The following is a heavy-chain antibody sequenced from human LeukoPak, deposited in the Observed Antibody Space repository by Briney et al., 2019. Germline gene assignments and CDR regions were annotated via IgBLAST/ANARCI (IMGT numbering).Heavy chain of an antibody. V-gene: IGHV3-48*01. CDR3: ARFRTWGDKAFDY. CDR1: GFTFSTYS. J-gene: IGHJ4*02. CDR2: ISSSGSTI. D-gene: IGHD2-21*02. Sequence: PGGSLRLSCVASGFTFSTYSMNWVRQAPGKGLEWVSYISSSGSTIYFADSVKGRFTISRDSAKNSLYLQMNSLRAEDTAVYYCARFRTWGDKAFDYWGQGTLVTVSS.